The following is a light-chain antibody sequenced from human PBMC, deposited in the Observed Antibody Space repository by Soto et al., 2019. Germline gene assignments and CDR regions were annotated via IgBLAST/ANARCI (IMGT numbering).Light chain of an antibody. V-gene: IGKV3-11*01. CDR3: QQRSNWPRLT. Sequence: EIVLTQSPATLSLSPGERATLSCWASQSVSNYLAWYQQKPGQAPRLLIYDASNRATGIPARFSGSGSGTDFTLTISSLEPEDFTVYYCQQRSNWPRLTFGGGTKVEIK. CDR2: DAS. CDR1: QSVSNY. J-gene: IGKJ4*01.